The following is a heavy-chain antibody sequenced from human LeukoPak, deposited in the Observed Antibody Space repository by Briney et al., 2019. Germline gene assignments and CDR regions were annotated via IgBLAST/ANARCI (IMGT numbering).Heavy chain of an antibody. D-gene: IGHD3-10*01. Sequence: SETLSLTCTVSGGSISSYYWSWIRQPPGKGLEWIGYIYYSGSTNHNPSLKSRVTISVDTSKNQFSLKLSSVTAADTAVYYCAGQLWFGELFFDYWGQGTLVTVSS. CDR3: AGQLWFGELFFDY. CDR1: GGSISSYY. V-gene: IGHV4-59*01. CDR2: IYYSGST. J-gene: IGHJ4*02.